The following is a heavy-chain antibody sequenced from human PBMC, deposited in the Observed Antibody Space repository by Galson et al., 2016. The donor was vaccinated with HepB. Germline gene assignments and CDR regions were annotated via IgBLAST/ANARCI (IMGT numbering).Heavy chain of an antibody. CDR2: IYPGDSDT. Sequence: QSGAEVKKPGESLKISCTGSGYSFTTYWIGWVRQMPGKGLEWMGMIYPGDSDTRYSPSFQGTVTISADQSINTAYLQWSSLKASDTAMYYCARTVSIAAAGGADYWGQGTLVTVSS. D-gene: IGHD6-13*01. V-gene: IGHV5-51*01. CDR3: ARTVSIAAAGGADY. CDR1: GYSFTTYW. J-gene: IGHJ4*02.